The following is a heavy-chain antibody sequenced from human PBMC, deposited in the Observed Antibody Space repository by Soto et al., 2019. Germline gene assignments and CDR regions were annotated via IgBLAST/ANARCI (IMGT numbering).Heavy chain of an antibody. J-gene: IGHJ5*02. D-gene: IGHD2-15*01. CDR1: GGSISRGD. V-gene: IGHV4-59*08. CDR2: IYYSGST. CDR3: AREVVAANNWFDP. Sequence: SETLCLTCTASGGSISRGDWSGIRQPPGKGLDWIGYIYYSGSTNYTPSLNSRVTISVDTSKNQFSLKLSSVTAADTAVYYCAREVVAANNWFDPWGQGTLVTVS.